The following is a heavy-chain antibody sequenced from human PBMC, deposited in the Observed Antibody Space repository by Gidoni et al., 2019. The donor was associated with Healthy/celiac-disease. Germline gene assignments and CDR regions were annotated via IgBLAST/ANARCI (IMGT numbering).Heavy chain of an antibody. V-gene: IGHV3-13*01. D-gene: IGHD1-26*01. CDR2: IGTAGDT. J-gene: IGHJ6*02. Sequence: EVQLVESGGGLVQPGGSLRLSCAASGFTFSSYDMHWVRQATGKGLEGVSAIGTAGDTYYPGSVKGRFTISRENAKNSLYLQMNSLRAGDTAVYYCARDGREQSLDVWGQGTTVTVSS. CDR1: GFTFSSYD. CDR3: ARDGREQSLDV.